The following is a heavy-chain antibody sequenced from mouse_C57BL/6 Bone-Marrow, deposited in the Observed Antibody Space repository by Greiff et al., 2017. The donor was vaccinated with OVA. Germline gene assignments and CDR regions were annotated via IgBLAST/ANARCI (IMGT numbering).Heavy chain of an antibody. V-gene: IGHV1-55*01. CDR1: GYTFTSYW. CDR3: AREGSGKVAWFAY. J-gene: IGHJ3*01. CDR2: IYPGSGST. D-gene: IGHD1-1*01. Sequence: VQLQQPGAELVKPGASVKMSCKASGYTFTSYWITWVKQRPGQGLEWIGDIYPGSGSTNYSEKFKSKATLTVDTSSSTAYMQLSSLTSEDSAVYYCAREGSGKVAWFAYWGQGTLVTVSA.